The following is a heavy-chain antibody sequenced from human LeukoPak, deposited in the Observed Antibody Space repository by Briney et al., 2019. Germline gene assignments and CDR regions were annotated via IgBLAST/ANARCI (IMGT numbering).Heavy chain of an antibody. D-gene: IGHD6-19*01. CDR1: GGSLSSYY. Sequence: PSETLSLTSTVSGGSLSSYYWSWIRQPPRKGLEWIGRIYTSGSTNYNPSLKSRVTMSVDTSKNQFSLKLSSVTAADTAVYYCARVGIAVAGTVDYWGQGTLVTVSS. CDR3: ARVGIAVAGTVDY. V-gene: IGHV4-4*07. J-gene: IGHJ4*02. CDR2: IYTSGST.